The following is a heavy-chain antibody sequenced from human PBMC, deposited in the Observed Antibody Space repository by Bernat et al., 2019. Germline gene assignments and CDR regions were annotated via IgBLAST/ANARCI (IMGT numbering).Heavy chain of an antibody. D-gene: IGHD2-21*02. CDR2: IRSKIHGGTT. CDR3: TTGGDCMSRSVDY. J-gene: IGHJ4*02. CDR1: GFTFSNAR. V-gene: IGHV3-15*01. Sequence: EVQLVESGGGLVEPGGSLRLSCAASGFTFSNARMSWVRQAPGKGLEWVGLIRSKIHGGTTNYAAPVKGRFTISRDDSKTTLFLQMNSLKSEDTAVYYCTTGGDCMSRSVDYWGQGTLVTVSS.